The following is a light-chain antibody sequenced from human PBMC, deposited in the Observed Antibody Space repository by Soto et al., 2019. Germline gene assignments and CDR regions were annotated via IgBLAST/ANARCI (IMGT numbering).Light chain of an antibody. CDR2: GAS. J-gene: IGKJ5*01. Sequence: IVMTQSPATMSASPGERVTLACRASQSVSTKSAWYQQKTGQAPRLLIYGASTRVTGIPSRFSGSGSGTDFTLTISSLQSEDFGVYYWQQYKDWFSISFGQGTRLEIK. CDR1: QSVSTK. CDR3: QQYKDWFSIS. V-gene: IGKV3-15*01.